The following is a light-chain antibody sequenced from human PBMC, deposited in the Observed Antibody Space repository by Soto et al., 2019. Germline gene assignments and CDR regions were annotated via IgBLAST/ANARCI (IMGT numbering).Light chain of an antibody. V-gene: IGKV1-5*01. J-gene: IGKJ1*01. CDR1: QSIDNK. Sequence: DIQVTQSPSTLSRSLGDRVTITCRASQSIDNKLAWYQRKPGKAPKLLIYDASTLESGVPSTFDGSGFGTEFNLTISSLQPDDFATYYCQEYSDSSWTFGQGTKVDIK. CDR2: DAS. CDR3: QEYSDSSWT.